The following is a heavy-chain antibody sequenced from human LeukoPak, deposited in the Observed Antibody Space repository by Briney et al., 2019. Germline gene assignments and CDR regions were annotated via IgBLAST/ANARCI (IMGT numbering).Heavy chain of an antibody. J-gene: IGHJ4*02. V-gene: IGHV3-53*01. CDR1: GFTVSSNY. CDR3: AKVNVWGSYRWYYFDY. Sequence: GGSLRLSCAASGFTVSSNYMSWVRQAPGKGLEWVSIIYSGGSTYYADCVKGRFTISRDNSKNTLYLQMNSLRAEDTAVYYCAKVNVWGSYRWYYFDYWGQGTLVTVSS. D-gene: IGHD3-16*02. CDR2: IYSGGST.